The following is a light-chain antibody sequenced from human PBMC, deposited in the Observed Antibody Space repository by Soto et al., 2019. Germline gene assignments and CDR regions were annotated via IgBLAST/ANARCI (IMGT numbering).Light chain of an antibody. CDR1: SSNIGNNY. CDR3: AAWDDSLSGLV. Sequence: QSVLTQPPSASGTPGQRVTISCSGSSSNIGNNYVCWYQQLPGTAPKLLIYRDDQRPSGVPDRFSGSKSGTSASLAISGLRSDDEADYYCAAWDDSLSGLVFGGGTXLTVL. CDR2: RDD. J-gene: IGLJ3*02. V-gene: IGLV1-47*01.